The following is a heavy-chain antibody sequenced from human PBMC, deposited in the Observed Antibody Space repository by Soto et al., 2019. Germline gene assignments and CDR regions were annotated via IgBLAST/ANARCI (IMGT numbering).Heavy chain of an antibody. V-gene: IGHV1-3*01. Sequence: ASVKVSCKASGYTFTSYAMHWVRQAPGQRLEWMGWINAGNGNTKYSQKFQGRVTITRDTSASTAYMELSSLRSEDTAVYYCARSSSVRYFDWLIYWFDPWGQGTLVTVSS. D-gene: IGHD3-9*01. CDR2: INAGNGNT. CDR1: GYTFTSYA. J-gene: IGHJ5*02. CDR3: ARSSSVRYFDWLIYWFDP.